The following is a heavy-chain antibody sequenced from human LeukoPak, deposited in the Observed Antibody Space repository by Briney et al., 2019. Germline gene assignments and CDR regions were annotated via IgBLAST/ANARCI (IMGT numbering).Heavy chain of an antibody. CDR2: IIPIFGTA. V-gene: IGHV1-69*06. Sequence: GASVKVSCKASGYTFTGYYMHWVRQAPGQGLGWIGGIIPIFGTANYAQKFQGRVTITADKSTSTAYMELSSLRSEDTAVYYCARGKYYDFWSGYHAVYNWFDPWGQGTLVTVSS. J-gene: IGHJ5*02. CDR1: GYTFTGYY. CDR3: ARGKYYDFWSGYHAVYNWFDP. D-gene: IGHD3-3*01.